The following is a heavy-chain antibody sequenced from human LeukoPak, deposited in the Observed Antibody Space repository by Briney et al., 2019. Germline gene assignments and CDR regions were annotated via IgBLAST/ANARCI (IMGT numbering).Heavy chain of an antibody. Sequence: GGSLRLSCTASGFTFSSYGMHWVRQGPGKGLEWVAVILFDGSYIYYADSVKGRFTISRDNSKNTVYLQMNSLRAEDTAVFYCAKDSLGGAKVIDYWGQGTLGTVS. J-gene: IGHJ4*02. V-gene: IGHV3-30*18. CDR2: ILFDGSYI. D-gene: IGHD2-21*01. CDR3: AKDSLGGAKVIDY. CDR1: GFTFSSYG.